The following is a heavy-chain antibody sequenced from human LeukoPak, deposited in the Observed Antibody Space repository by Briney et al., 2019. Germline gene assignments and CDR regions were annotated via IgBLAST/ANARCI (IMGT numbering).Heavy chain of an antibody. V-gene: IGHV4-59*01. CDR3: ARDIPIDC. CDR1: GCFITNYY. CDR2: IYYSGRT. J-gene: IGHJ4*02. Sequence: AETLSLTCTSSGCFITNYYWSWIRQPPGKGLEWIGYIYYSGRTNYNPDLKSGVTTSVDTHKNKSSLMQSTVPAADNAVCYYARDIPIDCWGQGSLVTVSS.